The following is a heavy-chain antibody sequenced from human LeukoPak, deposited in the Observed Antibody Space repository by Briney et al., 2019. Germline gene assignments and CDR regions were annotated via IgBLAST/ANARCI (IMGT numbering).Heavy chain of an antibody. CDR3: ARRGGSGSHSSTFDI. Sequence: SETLSLTCTVSGGSISSYYWSWIRQPAGKGLEWIGRIYTSGSTNYNPSLKSRVTMSVDTSKNQFSLKLSSVTAADTAVYYCARRGGSGSHSSTFDIWGQGTMVTVSS. D-gene: IGHD1-26*01. V-gene: IGHV4-4*07. J-gene: IGHJ3*02. CDR1: GGSISSYY. CDR2: IYTSGST.